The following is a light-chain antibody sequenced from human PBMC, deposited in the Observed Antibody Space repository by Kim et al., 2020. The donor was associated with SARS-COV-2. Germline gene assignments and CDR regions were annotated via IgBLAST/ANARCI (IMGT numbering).Light chain of an antibody. CDR2: GAS. CDR1: SSSTSCH. J-gene: IGKJ4*01. Sequence: LSPGARSPLAPRSNSSSTSCHFTWYQQTPGQAPRLIIYGASSRATGTPDMFSGSGSGTVFTLTNSRLETEDFAVYYCQQYGRSPFGGGTKVEIK. CDR3: QQYGRSP. V-gene: IGKV3-20*01.